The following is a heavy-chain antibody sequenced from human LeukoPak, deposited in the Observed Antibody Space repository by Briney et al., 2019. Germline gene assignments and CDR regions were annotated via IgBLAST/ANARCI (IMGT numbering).Heavy chain of an antibody. CDR2: MNPNSGNT. V-gene: IGHV1-8*01. J-gene: IGHJ4*02. D-gene: IGHD2-15*01. CDR3: ARGHLGYCSGGSCSPPGVYY. CDR1: GYTFTSYD. Sequence: ASVKVSCKASGYTFTSYDINWVRQATGQGLEWMGWMNPNSGNTGYAQKFQVRVTMTRNTSISKAYMELSSLRSEDHAVYYCARGHLGYCSGGSCSPPGVYYWGQGTLVTVSS.